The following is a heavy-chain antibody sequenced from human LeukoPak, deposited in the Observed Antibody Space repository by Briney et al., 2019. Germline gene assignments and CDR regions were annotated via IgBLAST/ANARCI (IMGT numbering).Heavy chain of an antibody. CDR2: ISAYNGNT. J-gene: IGHJ3*02. CDR1: GYTFTSYG. CDR3: ARGGRWELPRPYAFDI. Sequence: GASVKVSCKASGYTFTSYGISWVRQAPGQGLEWMGWISAYNGNTDYAQKFQGRVTMTTDTSTSTAYMELRNVRSDDTAVYYCARGGRWELPRPYAFDIWGQGTMVAVSS. D-gene: IGHD1-26*01. V-gene: IGHV1-18*01.